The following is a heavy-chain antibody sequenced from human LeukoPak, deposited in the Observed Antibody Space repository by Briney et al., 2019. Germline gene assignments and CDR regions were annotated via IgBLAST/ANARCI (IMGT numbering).Heavy chain of an antibody. CDR3: ASGHSSSWAADY. Sequence: SETLSLTCTVSGGSISSYYWNWIRHPARKGLELIGRIYTSGSTNYNPSLKSRVTMSVDTSKNQFSLKLSSVTAADTAVYYCASGHSSSWAADYWGQGTLVTVSS. V-gene: IGHV4-4*07. J-gene: IGHJ4*02. D-gene: IGHD6-13*01. CDR1: GGSISSYY. CDR2: IYTSGST.